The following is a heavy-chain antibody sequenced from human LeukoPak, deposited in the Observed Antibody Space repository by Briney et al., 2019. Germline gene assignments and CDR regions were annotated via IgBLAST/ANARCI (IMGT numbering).Heavy chain of an antibody. Sequence: GGSLRLSCAASGFTFDDYGMSWVRQAPGKGLEGVSSINWSGGSTDYADSVKGRFTVSRNKAKNSLYLQMNSLRAEDTALYYCVRVTSGGSDYWGQGTLVTV. CDR1: GFTFDDYG. CDR3: VRVTSGGSDY. J-gene: IGHJ4*02. D-gene: IGHD1-26*01. CDR2: INWSGGST. V-gene: IGHV3-20*04.